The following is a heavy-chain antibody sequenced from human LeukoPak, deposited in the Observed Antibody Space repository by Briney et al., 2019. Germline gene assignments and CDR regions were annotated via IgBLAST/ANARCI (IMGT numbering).Heavy chain of an antibody. D-gene: IGHD2-21*01. V-gene: IGHV3-21*05. Sequence: GGSLRLSCAASGFTFSSYEMNWVRQAPGKGLEWVSYISSSSSYTNYADSVKGRFTISRDNAKNSLYLQMNSLRAEDTAVYYCARDGSDTDVDYWGQGTLVTVSS. CDR3: ARDGSDTDVDY. J-gene: IGHJ4*02. CDR2: ISSSSSYT. CDR1: GFTFSSYE.